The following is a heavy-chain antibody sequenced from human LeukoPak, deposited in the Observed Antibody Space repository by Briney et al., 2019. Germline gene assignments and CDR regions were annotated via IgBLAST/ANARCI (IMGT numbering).Heavy chain of an antibody. CDR2: ISSSGNTI. CDR1: GFTFSSYE. J-gene: IGHJ4*02. CDR3: ARARYCSGGNCYSGLEY. D-gene: IGHD2-15*01. Sequence: GGSLRLSCAASGFTFSSYEMNWVRQAPGKGLEWVSYISSSGNTIYYADSVKGRFTISRDNAKNSLYLQMNSLRAEDTAVYYCARARYCSGGNCYSGLEYWGQGTLVTVSS. V-gene: IGHV3-48*03.